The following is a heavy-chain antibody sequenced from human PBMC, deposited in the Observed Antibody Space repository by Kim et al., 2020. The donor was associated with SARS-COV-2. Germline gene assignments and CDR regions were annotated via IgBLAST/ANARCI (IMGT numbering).Heavy chain of an antibody. V-gene: IGHV3-11*03. CDR3: ARMGPQNWFDP. CDR1: GFTFTDYY. Sequence: GGSLRLSCAASGFTFTDYYMSWIRQAPGKGLQWVSYISHTATSTDYADSVKGRFTISRDNTKNSLFLQMNSLRVEDTALYYCARMGPQNWFDPWGQGTLV. CDR2: ISHTATST. J-gene: IGHJ5*02.